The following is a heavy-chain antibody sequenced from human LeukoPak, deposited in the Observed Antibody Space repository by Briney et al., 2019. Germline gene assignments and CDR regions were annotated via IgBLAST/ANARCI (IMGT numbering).Heavy chain of an antibody. D-gene: IGHD5-18*01. CDR1: GFTFSSYW. J-gene: IGHJ4*02. Sequence: GSLRLSCAASGFTFSSYWMSWVRRAPGKGLEWIGSIYHSGSTYYNPSPKSRVTISVDTSKNQFSLKLSSVTAADTAVYYCARNMGGYSYGTGLDYWGQGTLVTVSS. V-gene: IGHV4-38-2*01. CDR2: IYHSGST. CDR3: ARNMGGYSYGTGLDY.